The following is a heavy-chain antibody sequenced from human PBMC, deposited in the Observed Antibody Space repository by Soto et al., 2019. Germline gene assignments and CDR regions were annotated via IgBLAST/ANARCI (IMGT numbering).Heavy chain of an antibody. D-gene: IGHD3-10*01. Sequence: SVKDTCKDSGYTFPYQHLHWVRQAPGQGLDGMGIIYPSGGSTRNAQKFQGRVTMTRDMSTSTVYMEVRSLRSEETADYYWARYFSGPMDYWGRGTLVTVSS. V-gene: IGHV1-46*01. J-gene: IGHJ4*02. CDR1: GYTFPYQH. CDR2: IYPSGGST. CDR3: ARYFSGPMDY.